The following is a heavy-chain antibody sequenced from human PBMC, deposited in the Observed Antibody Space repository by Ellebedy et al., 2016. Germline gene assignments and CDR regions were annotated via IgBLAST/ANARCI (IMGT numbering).Heavy chain of an antibody. CDR2: ILDDGNEK. CDR3: AKVRYPDFYQNSAMDV. J-gene: IGHJ6*02. Sequence: GESLKISXAASGITFSRYGIHWVRQAPGKGLEWVAVILDDGNEKHYTDSVKGRFTISRDNSKIRVYLQMSSLRVEDTAVYYCAKVRYPDFYQNSAMDVWGQGTTVTVSS. D-gene: IGHD2/OR15-2a*01. CDR1: GITFSRYG. V-gene: IGHV3-30*18.